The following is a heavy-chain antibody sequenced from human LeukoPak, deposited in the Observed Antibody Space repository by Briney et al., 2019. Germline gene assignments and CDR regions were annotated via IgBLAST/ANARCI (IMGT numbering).Heavy chain of an antibody. D-gene: IGHD2-15*01. CDR2: IYYSTST. J-gene: IGHJ4*02. V-gene: IGHV4-59*11. CDR1: SGSICNLY. Sequence: PSVTLSLTCTVSSGSICNLYWIWPPHPPGKGLEWLGNIYYSTSTSYNTSLKSRITISVDTSKNQFCLRLSSVTAADTAVYFCARYCSGVSCYSRALDYWGQGTLVTVSS. CDR3: ARYCSGVSCYSRALDY.